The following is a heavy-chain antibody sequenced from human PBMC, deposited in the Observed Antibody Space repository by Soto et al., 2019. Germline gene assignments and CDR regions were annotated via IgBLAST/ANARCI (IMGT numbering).Heavy chain of an antibody. CDR1: GYSFTNYW. CDR3: ARHNRYSSTWFEGWFDP. CDR2: IHPGDSDT. D-gene: IGHD6-13*01. V-gene: IGHV5-51*03. J-gene: IGHJ5*02. Sequence: EVQLVQSGAEVKKAGESLKISCQGSGYSFTNYWVGWLRQIPGRGLEWMGIIHPGDSDTRYSPFFQGQVTISVDKAISTAYLQWSSLKASDTAMYYCARHNRYSSTWFEGWFDPWGQGTLVTVSS.